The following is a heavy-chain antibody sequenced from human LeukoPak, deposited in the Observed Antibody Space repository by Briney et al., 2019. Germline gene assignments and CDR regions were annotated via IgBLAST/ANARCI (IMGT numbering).Heavy chain of an antibody. CDR2: IYYSGSP. Sequence: SETLSLTCTVSGGSISSYYWSWIRQPPGKGLEWIGYIYYSGSPNYNPSLKSRVTISVDTSKNQFSLKLSSVTAADTAVYYCARDFGLTTDSHWGQGTLVTVSS. V-gene: IGHV4-59*01. D-gene: IGHD4-11*01. CDR1: GGSISSYY. J-gene: IGHJ4*02. CDR3: ARDFGLTTDSH.